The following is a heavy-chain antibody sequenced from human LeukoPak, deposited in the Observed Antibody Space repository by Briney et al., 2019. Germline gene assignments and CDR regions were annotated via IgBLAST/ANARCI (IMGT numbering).Heavy chain of an antibody. Sequence: GGSLRLSCAASGFSFSSYWMYWVRQGPGKGLVWVSRINTDGSTTHYADSVKGRFTISRDNDKNTLYMQMSSLRAEDTAVYYCARDVGSSSVMNLWGEGTTVTVSS. CDR3: ARDVGSSSVMNL. CDR2: INTDGSTT. CDR1: GFSFSSYW. V-gene: IGHV3-74*01. D-gene: IGHD6-6*01. J-gene: IGHJ6*03.